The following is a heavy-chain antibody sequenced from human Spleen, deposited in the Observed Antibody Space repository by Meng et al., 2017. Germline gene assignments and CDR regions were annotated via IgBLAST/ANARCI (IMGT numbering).Heavy chain of an antibody. CDR3: ARDHRIQLWTAFDY. D-gene: IGHD5-18*01. CDR1: GFTFRVYW. Sequence: GGSLRLSCAASGFTFRVYWMSWVRQAPGKGLEWVANIKQDGSEKYYVDSVKGRFTISRDNAKNSLYLQMNSLRAEDTAVYYCARDHRIQLWTAFDYWGQGTLVTVSS. V-gene: IGHV3-7*01. J-gene: IGHJ4*02. CDR2: IKQDGSEK.